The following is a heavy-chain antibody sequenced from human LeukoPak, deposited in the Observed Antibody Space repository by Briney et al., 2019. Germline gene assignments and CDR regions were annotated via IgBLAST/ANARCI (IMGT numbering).Heavy chain of an antibody. CDR1: GASIRGYY. D-gene: IGHD7-27*01. CDR3: VGTTDYYYYYGMDV. Sequence: SETLSLTCTVSGASIRGYYWSWIRQPPGKGLEWIGYIYYSGSTNYNPSLKSRVTISVDTSKNQFSLKLSSVTAADTAVYYCVGTTDYYYYYGMDVWGQGTTVTVSS. CDR2: IYYSGST. V-gene: IGHV4-59*08. J-gene: IGHJ6*02.